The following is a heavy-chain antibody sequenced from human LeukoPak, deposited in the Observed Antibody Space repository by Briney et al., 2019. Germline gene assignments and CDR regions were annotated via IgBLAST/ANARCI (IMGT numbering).Heavy chain of an antibody. D-gene: IGHD3-10*01. CDR3: ASNEEVRGAIQYYYYGMDV. CDR2: ISGSGGST. V-gene: IGHV3-23*01. Sequence: PGGSLRLSCAASGFTFSGYAMSWVRQAPGKGLEWVSAISGSGGSTYYADSVKGRFTISRDNSKNTLYLQMNSLRAEDTAVYYCASNEEVRGAIQYYYYGMDVWGQGTTVTVSS. CDR1: GFTFSGYA. J-gene: IGHJ6*02.